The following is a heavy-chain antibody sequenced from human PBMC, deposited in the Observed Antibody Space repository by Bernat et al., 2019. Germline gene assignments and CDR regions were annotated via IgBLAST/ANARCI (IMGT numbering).Heavy chain of an antibody. D-gene: IGHD6-6*01. CDR1: GYTFTSYD. Sequence: QVQLVQSGAEVKKPGASVKVSCKASGYTFTSYDINWVRQATGQGLEWMGWMNPNSGNTGYAQKFQGRVPMTRNTTISTAYMELGRLRSDDTAVYYCARDLSYSSSWGEYYFDYWGQGTLVTVSS. CDR3: ARDLSYSSSWGEYYFDY. V-gene: IGHV1-8*01. CDR2: MNPNSGNT. J-gene: IGHJ4*02.